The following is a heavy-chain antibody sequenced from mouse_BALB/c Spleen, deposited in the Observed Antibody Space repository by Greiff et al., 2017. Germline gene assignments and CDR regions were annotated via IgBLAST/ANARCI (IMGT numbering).Heavy chain of an antibody. CDR1: GYTFTSYW. Sequence: VQLVESGAELARPGASVKLSCKASGYTFTSYWMQWVKQRPGQGLEWIGAIYPGDGDTRYTQKFKGKATLTADKSSSTAYMQLSSLASEDSAVYYCARLYYDWGQGTLVTVSA. D-gene: IGHD2-1*01. CDR2: IYPGDGDT. J-gene: IGHJ3*01. V-gene: IGHV1-87*01. CDR3: ARLYYD.